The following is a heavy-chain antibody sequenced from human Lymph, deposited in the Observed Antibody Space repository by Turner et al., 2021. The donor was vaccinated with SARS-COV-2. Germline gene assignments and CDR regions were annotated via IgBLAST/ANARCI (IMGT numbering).Heavy chain of an antibody. V-gene: IGHV3-21*01. CDR2: ISSSSSYI. CDR1: GFTSSTYS. D-gene: IGHD4-17*01. CDR3: ARDIPTTADYFDY. Sequence: EVQLVESGGGLGKHGGSLRLPCAASGFTSSTYSMNWVRQAPGKGLEWISSISSSSSYIYYADSVKGRFTISRDDAKNSLYLQMNSLRAEDTAVYYCARDIPTTADYFDYWGQGTLVTVSS. J-gene: IGHJ4*02.